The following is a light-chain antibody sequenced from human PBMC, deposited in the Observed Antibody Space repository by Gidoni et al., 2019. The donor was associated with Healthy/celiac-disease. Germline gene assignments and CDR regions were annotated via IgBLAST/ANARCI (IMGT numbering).Light chain of an antibody. Sequence: DIQMTQSPSSLSASVGDRVTITCKASQDTSNYLNCDQQKQGKAPKLLFYDASKLDTVVPSRFSGSGSGTDFTFTISSLQPEDIATYYCQQYDNLPITFGQGTRLEIK. CDR2: DAS. J-gene: IGKJ5*01. CDR1: QDTSNY. CDR3: QQYDNLPIT. V-gene: IGKV1-33*01.